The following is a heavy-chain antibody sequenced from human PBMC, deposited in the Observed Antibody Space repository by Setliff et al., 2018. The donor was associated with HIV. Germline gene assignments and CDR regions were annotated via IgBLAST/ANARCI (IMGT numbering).Heavy chain of an antibody. CDR2: IYSTGST. CDR1: GASITSHY. D-gene: IGHD4-17*01. Sequence: SETLCLTCTVSGASITSHYWSWIRQSPGRELEWIGYIYSTGSTNYNPSLQSRVSISMDASKNKFSLKVTSVTSADTAVYYCAKGAGFYGDYTFDYWGQGNLVTVSS. J-gene: IGHJ4*02. CDR3: AKGAGFYGDYTFDY. V-gene: IGHV4-59*11.